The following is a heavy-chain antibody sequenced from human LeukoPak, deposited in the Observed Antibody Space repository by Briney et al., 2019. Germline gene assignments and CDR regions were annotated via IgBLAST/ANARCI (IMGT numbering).Heavy chain of an antibody. V-gene: IGHV3-30*04. Sequence: PGRSLRLSCAASGFTFSSYAMHWVRQAPGKGLEWVAVISYDGSNKYYADSVKGRFTISRDNSKNTLYLQMNSLRAEDTAVYYCARVHTAMVNVDYWGQGTLVTVSS. CDR2: ISYDGSNK. CDR3: ARVHTAMVNVDY. J-gene: IGHJ4*02. D-gene: IGHD5-18*01. CDR1: GFTFSSYA.